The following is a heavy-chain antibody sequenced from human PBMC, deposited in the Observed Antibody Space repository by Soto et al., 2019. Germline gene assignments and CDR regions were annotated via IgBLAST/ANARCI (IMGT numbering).Heavy chain of an antibody. Sequence: VQLEQSGAEVKKPGSSVKISCKASGGTLSDHGVSWLRQAPGQGLEWVGGTIPVFNTANYAPKFQGIVTIAADKSTNIAYMELGSLRSDDTSFYYCARGVYGSGNYYTGPSAFDIWGQGTLVIVSS. D-gene: IGHD3-10*01. CDR1: GGTLSDHG. J-gene: IGHJ3*02. CDR3: ARGVYGSGNYYTGPSAFDI. CDR2: TIPVFNTA. V-gene: IGHV1-69*06.